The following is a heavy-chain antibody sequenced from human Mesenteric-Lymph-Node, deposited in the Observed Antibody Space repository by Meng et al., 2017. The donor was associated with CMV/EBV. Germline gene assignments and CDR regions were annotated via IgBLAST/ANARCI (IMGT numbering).Heavy chain of an antibody. V-gene: IGHV3-7*01. D-gene: IGHD3-22*01. CDR2: VKPDGSEK. J-gene: IGHJ6*02. CDR3: AREGAYYDNLERGYGLDV. Sequence: ETLSLTCAASGFTFSAYWMTWVRQAPGKGLEWVANVKPDGSEKHYVDSVKGRFTISRDNAKNSLYLQMNSLRTEDTAVYYCAREGAYYDNLERGYGLDVWGQGTTVTVSS. CDR1: GFTFSAYW.